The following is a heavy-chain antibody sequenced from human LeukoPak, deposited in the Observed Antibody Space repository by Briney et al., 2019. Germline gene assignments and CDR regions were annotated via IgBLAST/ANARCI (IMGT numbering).Heavy chain of an antibody. CDR3: ARAFTYYDFWSGYRT. CDR2: IYHSGST. D-gene: IGHD3-3*01. CDR1: GGSISSGGYY. V-gene: IGHV4-30-2*01. J-gene: IGHJ5*02. Sequence: PSETLSLTCTVSGGSISSGGYYWSWIRQPPGKGLEWIGYIYHSGSTYYNPSLKSRVTISVDRSKNQFSLKLSSVTAADTAVYYCARAFTYYDFWSGYRTWGQGTLVTVSS.